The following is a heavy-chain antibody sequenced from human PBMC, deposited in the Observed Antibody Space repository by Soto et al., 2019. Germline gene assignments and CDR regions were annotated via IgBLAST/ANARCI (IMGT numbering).Heavy chain of an antibody. J-gene: IGHJ5*02. CDR1: GFSFSSYS. CDR3: ARGYTGYCSGGTCYWFDP. CDR2: ISSSASHI. Sequence: EVQLVESGGGLVKPGGSLRLSCAASGFSFSSYSMNWVRHAPGKGLEWVSSISSSASHINYADSVKGRFTISRDNAKKSLYLQMNSLRAEVTAVYYCARGYTGYCSGGTCYWFDPWGQGTLVTVSS. D-gene: IGHD2-15*01. V-gene: IGHV3-21*01.